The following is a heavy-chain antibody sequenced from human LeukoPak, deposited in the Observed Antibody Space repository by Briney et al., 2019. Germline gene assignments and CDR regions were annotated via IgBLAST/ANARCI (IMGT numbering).Heavy chain of an antibody. CDR2: IDTDGTGT. J-gene: IGHJ4*02. CDR3: ARGDLYYYASGSYFPVDY. CDR1: GFTFSSHW. V-gene: IGHV3-74*01. Sequence: PGGSLRLSCAASGFTFSSHWMHWVRQAPGKGLVWVSRIDTDGTGTTYADSVKGRFTLSRDNSKNTLYLGMNSLRAEDTAVYYCARGDLYYYASGSYFPVDYWGQGTLVTVSS. D-gene: IGHD3-10*01.